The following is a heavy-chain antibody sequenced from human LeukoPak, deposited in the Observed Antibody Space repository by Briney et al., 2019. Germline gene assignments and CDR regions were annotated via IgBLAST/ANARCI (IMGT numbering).Heavy chain of an antibody. D-gene: IGHD5-12*01. CDR1: GGSISSSNYY. J-gene: IGHJ4*02. CDR3: ARDRHKLVDIVAGILDY. CDR2: IFNSGST. V-gene: IGHV4-39*07. Sequence: SETLSLTCTVSGGSISSSNYYWGWIRQPPGKGLEWIGYIFNSGSTYYNPSLKSRVTILVDTSKNQLSLKLSSVTAADAAVYYCARDRHKLVDIVAGILDYWGQGTLVTVSS.